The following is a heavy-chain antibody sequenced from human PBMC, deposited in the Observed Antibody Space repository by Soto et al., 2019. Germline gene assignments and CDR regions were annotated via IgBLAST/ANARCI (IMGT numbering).Heavy chain of an antibody. J-gene: IGHJ4*02. V-gene: IGHV1-2*02. Sequence: GASVKVSCKASGYTFTSYGISWVRLAPGQGLEWMGWINPDTGDSEYGQKFQGRVTLTRDTSMTTAYMELSSLTSDDTAIYFCARVRYGDFSFQYWGQGTTVTVYS. CDR2: INPDTGDS. D-gene: IGHD4-17*01. CDR3: ARVRYGDFSFQY. CDR1: GYTFTSYG.